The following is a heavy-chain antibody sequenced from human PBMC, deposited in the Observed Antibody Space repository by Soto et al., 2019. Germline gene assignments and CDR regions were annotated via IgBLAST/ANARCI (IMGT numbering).Heavy chain of an antibody. V-gene: IGHV4-59*01. CDR3: ARRYGYAFDX. CDR1: GGSISSYY. Sequence: PSETLSLTCTVSGGSISSYYWSWIRQPPGKGLEWIGYIYYSGSTNYNPSLKSRVTISVDTSKNQFSLKLSSVTAADTAVYYCARRYGYAFDXWGQGTMVTVSS. J-gene: IGHJ3*01. CDR2: IYYSGST. D-gene: IGHD4-17*01.